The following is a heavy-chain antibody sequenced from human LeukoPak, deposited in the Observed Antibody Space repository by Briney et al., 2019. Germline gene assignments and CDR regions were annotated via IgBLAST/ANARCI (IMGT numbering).Heavy chain of an antibody. CDR2: IYYSGST. Sequence: PSETLSLTCTVSGGSISSYYWSWIRQPPGKGLEWIGYIYYSGSTNYNPSLKSRVTIPVDTSKNQFFLKLSSVTAADTAVYYCARLVYSSGWYRLDYWGQGTLVTVSS. CDR3: ARLVYSSGWYRLDY. D-gene: IGHD6-19*01. CDR1: GGSISSYY. V-gene: IGHV4-59*08. J-gene: IGHJ4*02.